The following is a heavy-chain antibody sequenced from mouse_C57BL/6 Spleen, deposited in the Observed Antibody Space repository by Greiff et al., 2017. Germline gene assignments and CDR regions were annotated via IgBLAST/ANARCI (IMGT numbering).Heavy chain of an antibody. J-gene: IGHJ4*01. CDR2: INPSSGYT. D-gene: IGHD2-5*01. CDR3: AAYSNYDAMGY. CDR1: GYTFTSYT. Sequence: VQLQQSGAELARPGASVKMSCKASGYTFTSYTMHWVKQRPGQGLEWIGYINPSSGYTKYNQKFKDKATLTADKSSSTAYMQLSRLTSEDSAVYYCAAYSNYDAMGYWGQGTSVTVSS. V-gene: IGHV1-4*01.